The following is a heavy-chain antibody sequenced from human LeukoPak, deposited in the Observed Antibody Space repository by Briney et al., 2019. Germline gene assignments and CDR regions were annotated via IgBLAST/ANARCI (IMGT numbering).Heavy chain of an antibody. J-gene: IGHJ6*03. V-gene: IGHV4-61*01. Sequence: SQTLSLTCSVSGGSINSGSYYWSWIRQPPGKGLEWIGYIYYSGSTNYNPSLKSRVTISVDTSKNQFSLKLSSVTAADTAVYYCARLRRIYYGSGSYYNYYYYMDVWGKGTTVTVSS. CDR1: GGSINSGSYY. CDR3: ARLRRIYYGSGSYYNYYYYMDV. D-gene: IGHD3-10*01. CDR2: IYYSGST.